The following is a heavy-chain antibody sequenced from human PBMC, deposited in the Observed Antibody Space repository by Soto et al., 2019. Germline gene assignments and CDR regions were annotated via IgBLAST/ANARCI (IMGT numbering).Heavy chain of an antibody. CDR3: AHGRGWLSDY. Sequence: QITLRESGPTLVKPTQTLTLTCSFSGFSLSSTAVGVNWIRQPPGKAPEWLALIYWDDDNHYSPSLKSRLTITKDTSKNQVVLTMTNMDPVDTATYYCAHGRGWLSDYWGQGTLLTVSS. CDR2: IYWDDDN. D-gene: IGHD6-19*01. CDR1: GFSLSSTAVG. J-gene: IGHJ4*02. V-gene: IGHV2-5*02.